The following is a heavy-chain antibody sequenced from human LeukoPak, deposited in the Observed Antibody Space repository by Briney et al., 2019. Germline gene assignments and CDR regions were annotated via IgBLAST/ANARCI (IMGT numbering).Heavy chain of an antibody. CDR2: IYYSGST. D-gene: IGHD4-23*01. Sequence: SETLSLTCAVYGGSFSDYYWSWIRQPPGKGLEWIGYIYYSGSTNYNPSLKSRVTMSVDTFNNQFSLKLSSVTAADRAIYYCARVGGTNFYYYGMDVWGQGTTVTVSS. J-gene: IGHJ6*02. CDR3: ARVGGTNFYYYGMDV. V-gene: IGHV4-59*01. CDR1: GGSFSDYY.